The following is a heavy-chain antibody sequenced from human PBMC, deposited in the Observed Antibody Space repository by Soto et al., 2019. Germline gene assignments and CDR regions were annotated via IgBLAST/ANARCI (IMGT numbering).Heavy chain of an antibody. CDR3: ARVRGTYAIDY. D-gene: IGHD4-17*01. J-gene: IGHJ4*02. CDR2: ISAYNGNT. Sequence: QVQLVQSGAEVKKPGASVKVSCKASGYTFINYGISWVRQAPGQGLEWMGWISAYNGNTNYAQKLQGRVTMTTDTSTSTAYGEPRSRRSDDTAVYYCARVRGTYAIDYWGQGTLVTRSS. V-gene: IGHV1-18*01. CDR1: GYTFINYG.